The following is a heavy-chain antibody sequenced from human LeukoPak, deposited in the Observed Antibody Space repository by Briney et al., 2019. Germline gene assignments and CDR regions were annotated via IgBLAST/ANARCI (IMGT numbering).Heavy chain of an antibody. CDR3: ARVLNYYDSSGYYFSY. CDR1: GFTFSYYT. J-gene: IGHJ4*02. D-gene: IGHD3-22*01. V-gene: IGHV3-30-3*01. CDR2: ISYDGSNK. Sequence: GGSLRLSCAASGFTFSYYTMHWVRQAPGKGLEWVAVISYDGSNKYYADSVKGRFTISRDNSKNMLYLQMNSLRAEDTAVYYCARVLNYYDSSGYYFSYWGQGTLVTVSS.